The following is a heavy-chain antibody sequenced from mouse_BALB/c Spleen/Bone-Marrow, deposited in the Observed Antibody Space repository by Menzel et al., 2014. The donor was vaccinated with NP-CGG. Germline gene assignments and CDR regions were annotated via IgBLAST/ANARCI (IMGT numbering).Heavy chain of an antibody. V-gene: IGHV2-9*02. CDR1: GFSLTSYG. J-gene: IGHJ4*01. CDR2: IWSGGST. D-gene: IGHD2-1*01. CDR3: ARVGNYDYAMDY. Sequence: QVHVKQSGPGLVAPSQSLSITCTVSGFSLTSYGVHWVRQPPGKGLEWLGVIWSGGSTNYNSALMSRLSISKDNSKSQVFLKMNRLQTDDTAMYYCARVGNYDYAMDYWGQGTSVTVSS.